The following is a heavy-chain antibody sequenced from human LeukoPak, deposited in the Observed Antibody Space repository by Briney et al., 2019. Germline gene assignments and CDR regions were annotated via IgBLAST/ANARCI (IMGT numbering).Heavy chain of an antibody. D-gene: IGHD3-10*01. CDR2: INPNSGGT. J-gene: IGHJ5*02. Sequence: GASVKVSCKASGYTFTGYYMHWVRQAPGQGLEWMGWINPNSGGTNYAQKFQGRVTITADESTSTAYMELSSLRSEDTAVYYCARDLSMVRGVSIRGFDPWGQGTLVTVSS. CDR1: GYTFTGYY. CDR3: ARDLSMVRGVSIRGFDP. V-gene: IGHV1-2*02.